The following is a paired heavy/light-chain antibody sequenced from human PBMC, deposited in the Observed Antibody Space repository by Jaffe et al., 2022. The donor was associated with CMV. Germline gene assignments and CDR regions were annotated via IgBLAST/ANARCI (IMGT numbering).Heavy chain of an antibody. V-gene: IGHV3-21*01. CDR1: GFSFSSYS. Sequence: EVQLVESGGGLVKPGGSLRLSCAASGFSFSSYSMTWVRQAPGKGLEWVSSISGVNTFIYYADSVKGRFTISRDNAKNSLYLQMDSLTAEDTAVYYCARDGSGYGWGSWVSEVYAYYIDHWGQGTLVTVSS. CDR2: ISGVNTFI. D-gene: IGHD3-10*01. CDR3: ARDGSGYGWGSWVSEVYAYYIDH. J-gene: IGHJ4*02.
Light chain of an antibody. CDR2: DVT. J-gene: IGLJ2*01. CDR3: CSYAGTYVV. Sequence: QSALTQPPSVSGSPGQSVTISCAGASSDVGAYNYVSWHQQYPGKAPRLMIYDVTKRPSGVPDRFSGSKSGNTASLTISGLQAEDEADYYCCSYAGTYVVFGGGTRLTVL. V-gene: IGLV2-11*01. CDR1: SSDVGAYNY.